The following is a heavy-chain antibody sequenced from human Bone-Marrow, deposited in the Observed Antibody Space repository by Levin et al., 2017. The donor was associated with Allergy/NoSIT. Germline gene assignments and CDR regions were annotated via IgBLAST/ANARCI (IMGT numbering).Heavy chain of an antibody. V-gene: IGHV3-21*03. Sequence: GESLKISCAASGFTFRTYSMNWVRQAPGKGLEWVASISSTSSYISYGDLLKGRFTISRDNAKNPVSLQMNSLRVEDTAVYYGVRDTSRTVGGTDAVYWGQGTLVTVSS. CDR1: GFTFRTYS. D-gene: IGHD1-26*01. J-gene: IGHJ4*02. CDR2: ISSTSSYI. CDR3: VRDTSRTVGGTDAVY.